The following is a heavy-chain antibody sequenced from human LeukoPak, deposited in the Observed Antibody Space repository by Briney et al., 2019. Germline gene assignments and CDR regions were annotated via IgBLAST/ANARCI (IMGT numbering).Heavy chain of an antibody. CDR3: AKAPVGSCKSVRCYSLDV. D-gene: IGHD2/OR15-2a*01. CDR1: GFTFSNYA. J-gene: IGHJ6*03. CDR2: ISGSDTGT. Sequence: GGSLRLSCAASGFTFSNYAMSWFRQTPWKGLEWVGAISGSDTGTYHADSVRGRVRIAREDTKNTLLLQMNSLRVEDAAIYYCAKAPVGSCKSVRCYSLDVWGKGTTVTVSS. V-gene: IGHV3-23*01.